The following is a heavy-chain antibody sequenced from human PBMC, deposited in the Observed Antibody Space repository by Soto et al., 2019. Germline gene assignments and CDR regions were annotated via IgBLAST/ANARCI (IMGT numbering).Heavy chain of an antibody. J-gene: IGHJ4*02. CDR3: ARSFGVAAAGPFDY. CDR2: INYRGST. V-gene: IGHV4-31*03. CDR1: GGSISSGGYY. Sequence: QVQLQESGPGLVKPSQTLSLTCTVSGGSISSGGYYWSWIRQHPGKGLEWIGYINYRGSTYYNPCLKSRVTIPVDTSKNQSSLKLSSVTAADTAVYYFARSFGVAAAGPFDYWGQGTLVTVSS. D-gene: IGHD6-13*01.